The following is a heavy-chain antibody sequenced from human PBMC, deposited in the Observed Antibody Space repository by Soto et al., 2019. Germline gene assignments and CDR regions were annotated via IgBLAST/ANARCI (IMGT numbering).Heavy chain of an antibody. J-gene: IGHJ6*03. CDR1: GGSISSYY. D-gene: IGHD3-10*01. CDR3: ARTLEGRGVYYYYYMDV. Sequence: SETLSLTCTVSGGSISSYYWSWIRQPPGKGLEWIGYIYYSGSTNYNPSLKSRVTISVDTSKNQFSLKLSSVTAADTAVYYCARTLEGRGVYYYYYMDVWGKGTTVTVSS. CDR2: IYYSGST. V-gene: IGHV4-59*08.